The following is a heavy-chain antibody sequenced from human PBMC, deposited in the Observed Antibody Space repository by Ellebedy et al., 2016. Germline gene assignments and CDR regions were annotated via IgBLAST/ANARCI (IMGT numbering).Heavy chain of an antibody. V-gene: IGHV3-7*01. Sequence: GGSLRLSCAASGFTFSSYWMYWVRQAPGKGLEWVASIKEDGSFKQYVDSVRGRFTISRDNAKNSVYLQMSVLRVEDRGIYYCATDLRPLTRGWGYWGQGTLVTVSS. CDR2: IKEDGSFK. J-gene: IGHJ4*02. CDR3: ATDLRPLTRGWGY. CDR1: GFTFSSYW. D-gene: IGHD3-10*01.